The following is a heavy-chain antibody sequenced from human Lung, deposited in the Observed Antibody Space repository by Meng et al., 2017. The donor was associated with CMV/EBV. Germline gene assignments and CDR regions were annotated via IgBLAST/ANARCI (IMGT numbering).Heavy chain of an antibody. V-gene: IGHV3-23*01. D-gene: IGHD3-3*01. CDR2: ISGSGGST. J-gene: IGHJ5*02. CDR1: GFTFSSYA. Sequence: GESXKISCAASGFTFSSYAMSWVRQAPGKGLEWVSAISGSGGSTYYADSVKGRFTISRDNAKNSLYLQMNSLRAEDTAVYYCAREVAYDFWSGYNWFDPWGQGTLVTVSS. CDR3: AREVAYDFWSGYNWFDP.